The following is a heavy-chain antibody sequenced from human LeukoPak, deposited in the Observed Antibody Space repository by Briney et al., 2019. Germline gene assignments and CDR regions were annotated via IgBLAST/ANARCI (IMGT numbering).Heavy chain of an antibody. V-gene: IGHV1-8*02. CDR2: MNPNSGNT. CDR1: GYTLTGYY. Sequence: GASVKVSCKASGYTLTGYYMHWVRQAPGQGLEWMGWMNPNSGNTGYAQKFQGRVTMTRNTSISTAYMELSSLRSEDTAVYYCARPGGYGDYVDYWGQGTLVTVSS. D-gene: IGHD4-17*01. CDR3: ARPGGYGDYVDY. J-gene: IGHJ4*02.